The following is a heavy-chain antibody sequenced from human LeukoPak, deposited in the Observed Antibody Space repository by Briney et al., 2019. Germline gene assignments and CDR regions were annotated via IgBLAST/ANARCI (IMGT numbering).Heavy chain of an antibody. CDR2: INPNSGGT. CDR3: ARDVTTEGYCSSASCYEDFDY. CDR1: GYTFTGYY. D-gene: IGHD2-2*01. J-gene: IGHJ4*02. Sequence: ASVTVSFTASGYTFTGYYMHWVRQAPGQGLEWMGWINPNSGGTNYAQKFQGRVTITRDTSISTAYMELSRLRSDDTAVYYCARDVTTEGYCSSASCYEDFDYWGQGTLVTVSS. V-gene: IGHV1-2*02.